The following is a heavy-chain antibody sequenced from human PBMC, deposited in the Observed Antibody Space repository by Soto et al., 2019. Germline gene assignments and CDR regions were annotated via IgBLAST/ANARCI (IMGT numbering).Heavy chain of an antibody. CDR2: IYPAASDA. CDR3: ARQDIVTNPLRGVYFAI. D-gene: IGHD2-15*01. CDR1: GDSFTRYW. V-gene: IGHV5-51*01. Sequence: GESLTISCKASGDSFTRYWIGLVRHMPGKGLEWLGLIYPAASDARSSPSFQGQVTISADKSINTIYLQWSGLKASDTAISFWARQDIVTNPLRGVYFAIWGQGALVTVSS. J-gene: IGHJ4*02.